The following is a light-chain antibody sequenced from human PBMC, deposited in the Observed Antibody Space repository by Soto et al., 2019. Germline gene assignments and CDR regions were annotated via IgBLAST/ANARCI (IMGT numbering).Light chain of an antibody. CDR2: IAS. CDR1: QTVNNNY. V-gene: IGKV1-39*01. CDR3: QQTSSFPLS. Sequence: IQMSQSPSSLSASVGDRVSITCRASQTVNNNYVNSYQQKPGEAPKLLIYIASGLQSGVPSRFNGSGSGTDFTLHINSLQPDDVATYFCQQTSSFPLSFGGGTKVEIK. J-gene: IGKJ4*01.